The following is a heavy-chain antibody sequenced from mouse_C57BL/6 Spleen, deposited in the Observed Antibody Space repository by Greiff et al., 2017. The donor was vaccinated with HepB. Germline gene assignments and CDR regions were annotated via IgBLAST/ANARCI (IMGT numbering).Heavy chain of an antibody. D-gene: IGHD2-12*01. CDR1: GYTFTDYN. Sequence: VQLQQSGPELVKPGASVKMSCKASGYTFTDYNMHWVKQSHGKSLEWIGYINPNNGGTSYNQKFKGKATLTVNKSSSTAYMELRSLTSEESAVYYCASLYYRGWYFDVWGTGTTVTVSS. CDR3: ASLYYRGWYFDV. J-gene: IGHJ1*03. CDR2: INPNNGGT. V-gene: IGHV1-22*01.